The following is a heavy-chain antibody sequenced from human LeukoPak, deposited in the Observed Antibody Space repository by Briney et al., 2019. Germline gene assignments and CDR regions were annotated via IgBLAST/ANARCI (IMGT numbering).Heavy chain of an antibody. Sequence: PGGSLRLSCAASGFTFSSYEMNWVRQAPGKGLEWVSYISSSCSTIYYADSVKGRFTISRDNAKNSLHLQMNSIRAEDTAVYYRATEAPGSIARARQPTIPTLQGVNPSDP. CDR2: ISSSCSTI. J-gene: IGHJ5*02. CDR1: GFTFSSYE. D-gene: IGHD3-10*01. CDR3: ATEAPGSIARARQPTIPTLQGVNPSDP. V-gene: IGHV3-48*03.